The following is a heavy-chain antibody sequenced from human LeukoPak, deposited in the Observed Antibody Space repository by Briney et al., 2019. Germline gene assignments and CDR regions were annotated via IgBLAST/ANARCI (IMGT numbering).Heavy chain of an antibody. CDR1: VGTFSSYS. D-gene: IGHD3-9*01. J-gene: IGHJ4*02. V-gene: IGHV1-69*04. Sequence: SVKVSCKASVGTFSSYSIRCVRHAPGQGLEWMDSIIPILCIANYAQNFQGRVTITAHKSTNTPYMELSSLRSEDTAVYYCARASSDILTGPPGGFDYSGQGPLATVSS. CDR3: ARASSDILTGPPGGFDY. CDR2: IIPILCIA.